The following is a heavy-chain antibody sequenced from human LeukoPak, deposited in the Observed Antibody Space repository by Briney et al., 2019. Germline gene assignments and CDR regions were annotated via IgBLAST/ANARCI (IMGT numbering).Heavy chain of an antibody. CDR2: IKEDGSEK. CDR3: ARDNFIAAAGTNFDY. J-gene: IGHJ4*02. Sequence: GGSLRLSCAASGFTLSSYWMSWVRQAPGKGLEWVANIKEDGSEKYYVDSVKGRFTISRDNAKNSLYLQMNSLRAEDTAVYYCARDNFIAAAGTNFDYWGQGTLVTLSS. V-gene: IGHV3-7*01. D-gene: IGHD6-13*01. CDR1: GFTLSSYW.